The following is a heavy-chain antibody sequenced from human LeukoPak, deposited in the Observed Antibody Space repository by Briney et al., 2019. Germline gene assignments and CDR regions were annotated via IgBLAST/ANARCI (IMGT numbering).Heavy chain of an antibody. CDR3: ARVYQGVSLFDGIDY. V-gene: IGHV3-48*03. D-gene: IGHD3-10*01. J-gene: IGHJ4*02. Sequence: GGSLRLSCAASGFTFSSYEMHWVRQAPGKGLEWVSYISSSSSTIYYADSVKGRFTISRDNSKNSLYLQMNRLRAEDTAVYYCARVYQGVSLFDGIDYWGQGTLVTVSS. CDR1: GFTFSSYE. CDR2: ISSSSSTI.